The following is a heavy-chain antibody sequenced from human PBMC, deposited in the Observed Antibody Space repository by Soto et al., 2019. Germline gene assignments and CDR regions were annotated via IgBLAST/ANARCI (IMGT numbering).Heavy chain of an antibody. CDR1: GYTFTSYG. CDR3: TTGGQLFAGNYFDY. D-gene: IGHD3-10*02. CDR2: ISNYNGDT. J-gene: IGHJ4*02. V-gene: IGHV1-18*01. Sequence: QVQLVQSGAEVKKPGASVKVACKASGYTFTSYGISWVRQAPGQGLEWMGWISNYNGDTNYAQKLQGRVTMTTDTSTSTAYMELRSLKSDDTAVYYCTTGGQLFAGNYFDYWGQGTLVTVSS.